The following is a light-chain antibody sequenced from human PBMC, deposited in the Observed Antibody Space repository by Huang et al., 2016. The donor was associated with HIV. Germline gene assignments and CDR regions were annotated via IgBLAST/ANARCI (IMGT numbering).Light chain of an antibody. V-gene: IGKV1-39*01. CDR1: QTINSY. J-gene: IGKJ1*01. Sequence: DIQMTQSPSSLSASVGDRVTIPCRASQTINSYLHWYQQKPGKAPQFLIYAASNLQSGVPSSFSGGGSGTDFTLTISSLQPEDFATYYCQQTYSSPRTFGQWTKVDIK. CDR2: AAS. CDR3: QQTYSSPRT.